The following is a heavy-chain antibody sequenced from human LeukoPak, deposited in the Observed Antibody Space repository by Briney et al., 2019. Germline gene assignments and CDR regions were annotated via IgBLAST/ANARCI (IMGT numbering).Heavy chain of an antibody. CDR2: IHYSGRI. J-gene: IGHJ4*02. CDR3: SRGTDAYKCGNS. Sequence: PSETLSLTCAVYGGAFSGYYWTWIRQPPGKGVEWIGEIHYSGRINYNPSLKSRVTISADTSNNHFSLKMNSVTAADTAVYYCSRGTDAYKCGNSWGQGTLVTVSS. V-gene: IGHV4-34*01. CDR1: GGAFSGYY. D-gene: IGHD5-24*01.